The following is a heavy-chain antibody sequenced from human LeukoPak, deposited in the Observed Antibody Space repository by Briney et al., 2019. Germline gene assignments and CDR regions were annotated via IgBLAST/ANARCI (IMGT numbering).Heavy chain of an antibody. V-gene: IGHV3-7*01. CDR2: IKHDGSEK. D-gene: IGHD4-17*01. CDR1: GFIFTNYF. J-gene: IGHJ5*02. CDR3: ARELYDDGESWFDP. Sequence: PGGSLRLSCAASGFIFTNYFMSWVRQAPGKGLEWVASIKHDGSEKYYVDSVRGRFTISRDNTKNSLYLQMNSLRVEDTAMYYCARELYDDGESWFDPWGQGTLVTVSS.